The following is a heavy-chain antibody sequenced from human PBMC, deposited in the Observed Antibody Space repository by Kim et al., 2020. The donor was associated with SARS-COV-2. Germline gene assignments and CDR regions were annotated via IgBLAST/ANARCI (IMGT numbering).Heavy chain of an antibody. D-gene: IGHD6-19*01. CDR2: INHSGST. J-gene: IGHJ4*02. Sequence: SETLSLTCAVYGGSFSGYYWSWIRQPPGKGLEWIGEINHSGSTNYNPSLKSRVTISVDTSKNQFSLKLSSVTAADTAVYYCARGGGYSSGWYYFDYWGQGTLFTVSS. CDR3: ARGGGYSSGWYYFDY. V-gene: IGHV4-34*01. CDR1: GGSFSGYY.